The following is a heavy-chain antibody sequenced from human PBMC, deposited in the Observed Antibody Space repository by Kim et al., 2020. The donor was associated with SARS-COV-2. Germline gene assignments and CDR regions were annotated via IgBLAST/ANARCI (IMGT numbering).Heavy chain of an antibody. D-gene: IGHD6-19*01. J-gene: IGHJ6*02. CDR2: ISSSSSYI. V-gene: IGHV3-21*01. Sequence: GGSLRLSCAASGFTFSSYSMNWVRQAPGKGLEWVSSISSSSSYIYYADSVKGRFTISRDNAKNSLYLQMNSLRAEDTAVYYCAREINGGPLQYIAVAGTHYYYGMDVWGQGTTVTVSS. CDR1: GFTFSSYS. CDR3: AREINGGPLQYIAVAGTHYYYGMDV.